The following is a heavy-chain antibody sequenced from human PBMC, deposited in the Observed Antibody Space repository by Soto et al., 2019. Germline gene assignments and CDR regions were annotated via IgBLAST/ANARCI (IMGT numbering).Heavy chain of an antibody. J-gene: IGHJ4*02. V-gene: IGHV3-30*14. CDR2: ISYDGTQK. CDR3: SRGIKGGLDV. Sequence: QVQLAESGGGVVQPGRSLRLSCATSGFVSNDYDIHWVRQAPGKGLAWLASISYDGTQKYYAESVKGRFTISRDNSKNTLSLLLNSLGAEVTAVYYCSRGIKGGLDVWGPGTLVTVSS. D-gene: IGHD2-21*01. CDR1: GFVSNDYD.